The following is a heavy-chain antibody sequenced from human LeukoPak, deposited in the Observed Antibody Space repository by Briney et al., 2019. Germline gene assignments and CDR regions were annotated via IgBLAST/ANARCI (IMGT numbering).Heavy chain of an antibody. CDR2: INHSGRT. Sequence: SETLSLTCAVYGGSFRGYYWSWIRHPPGKGLEWIGEINHSGRTNYNPSLKSRVTISVDTSKHQCPLKQRSVTAANTAVYYCARGGVMITFGGVIAYWFDPWGQGNLGTVSS. CDR1: GGSFRGYY. CDR3: ARGGVMITFGGVIAYWFDP. V-gene: IGHV4-34*01. D-gene: IGHD3-16*02. J-gene: IGHJ5*02.